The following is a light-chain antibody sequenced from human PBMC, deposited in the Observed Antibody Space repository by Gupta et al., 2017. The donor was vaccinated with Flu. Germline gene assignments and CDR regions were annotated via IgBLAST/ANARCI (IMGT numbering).Light chain of an antibody. Sequence: DIQMSQFPTSLSASVGDRVTITCRASQTIRSYLNWYQQKPGKAPKVLVYGASTLKSGVPSRFSGSGSGTDFTLTISSLQPEDFATYYCQQSFSTPFAFGHGTRVDLK. V-gene: IGKV1-39*01. CDR1: QTIRSY. CDR3: QQSFSTPFA. CDR2: GAS. J-gene: IGKJ3*01.